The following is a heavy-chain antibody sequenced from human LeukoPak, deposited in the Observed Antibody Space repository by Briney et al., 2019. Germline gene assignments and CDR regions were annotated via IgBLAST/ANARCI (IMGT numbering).Heavy chain of an antibody. D-gene: IGHD4-17*01. CDR1: GYTFTSYG. CDR2: ISAYNGNT. Sequence: ASVKVSCKGSGYTFTSYGISWVRQAPGQGLAWMGWISAYNGNTNNAQKLQGRVSMITDTSTSTDYVELSSLRSEDTAVYYCARDSTVTTFFSSGRTREFDIWGQGTMVTVSS. V-gene: IGHV1-18*01. J-gene: IGHJ3*02. CDR3: ARDSTVTTFFSSGRTREFDI.